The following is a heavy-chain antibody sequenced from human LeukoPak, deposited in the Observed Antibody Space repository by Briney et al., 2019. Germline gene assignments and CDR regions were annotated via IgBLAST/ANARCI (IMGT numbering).Heavy chain of an antibody. CDR2: IKQDGNEK. V-gene: IGHV3-7*01. D-gene: IGHD1-1*01. CDR1: GFSFSTYW. CDR3: ARDQANGGFDP. Sequence: GGSLRLSCAASGFSFSTYWMSWVRQAPGKGLEWVANIKQDGNEKYYADSVKGRFTISRDNAKNSLYLQMNSLRAEDTAVYYCARDQANGGFDPWGQGTLVTVSS. J-gene: IGHJ5*02.